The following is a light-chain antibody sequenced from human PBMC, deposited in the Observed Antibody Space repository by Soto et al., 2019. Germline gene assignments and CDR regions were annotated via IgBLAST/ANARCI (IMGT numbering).Light chain of an antibody. V-gene: IGKV3-15*01. CDR3: QQYINGWT. CDR2: GAS. CDR1: ETVATN. Sequence: VMTQSPATLSVSPGERATLSCWASETVATNLAWYQQKPGQAPRLLISGASTRAAGISDRFRGSGSGTEFTLTISSLQPDDFATYYCQQYINGWTFGQGTKVEIK. J-gene: IGKJ1*01.